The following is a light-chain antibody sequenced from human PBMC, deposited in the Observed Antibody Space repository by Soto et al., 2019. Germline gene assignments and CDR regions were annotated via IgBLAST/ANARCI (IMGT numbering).Light chain of an antibody. Sequence: QSALTQPASVSGSPGQSITISCTGTSSDVGVYNYVSWYQQHPGKAPKPIIYDVGNRPSGVSNRFSGSKSGNTASLTIAGLQAEDESDYYCSSYTSSSTSYLVFGGGTQLTVL. V-gene: IGLV2-14*01. CDR1: SSDVGVYNY. CDR3: SSYTSSSTSYLV. J-gene: IGLJ2*01. CDR2: DVG.